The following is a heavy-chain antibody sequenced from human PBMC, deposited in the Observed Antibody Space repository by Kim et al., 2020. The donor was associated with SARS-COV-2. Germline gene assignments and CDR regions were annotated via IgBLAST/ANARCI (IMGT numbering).Heavy chain of an antibody. Sequence: ASVKVSCKASGYYFPTYGISWVRQAPGEGLEWMGWISPYTGDTNSAQKFQDRVTLTTVTSKRTAYLELTSLTPDDTHVHYCARDLGSLYSGSGFWGQG. CDR3: ARDLGSLYSGSGF. J-gene: IGHJ4*02. CDR1: GYYFPTYG. V-gene: IGHV1-18*01. D-gene: IGHD1-26*01. CDR2: ISPYTGDT.